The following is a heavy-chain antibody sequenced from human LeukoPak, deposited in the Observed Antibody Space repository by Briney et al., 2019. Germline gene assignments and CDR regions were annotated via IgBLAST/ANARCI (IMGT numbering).Heavy chain of an antibody. Sequence: GGSLRLSCAASGFTFSSYWMSWVRQTPGKGLEWVANISQVGSYKYYVDSVKGRFTISRDNAKNSLYLQMNSLRAEDTAVYYCGRALPDYWGQGTLVTVSS. V-gene: IGHV3-7*01. CDR2: ISQVGSYK. CDR1: GFTFSSYW. J-gene: IGHJ4*02. CDR3: GRALPDY.